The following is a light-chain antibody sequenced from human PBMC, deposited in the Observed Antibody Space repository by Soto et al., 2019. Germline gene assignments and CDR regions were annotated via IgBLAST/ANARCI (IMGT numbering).Light chain of an antibody. CDR1: QAISSW. V-gene: IGKV1-5*01. Sequence: DIQMTQSPSTLSGSVGDRVTITCRASQAISSWLAWYQQKPGKAPKLLIYEASSLHSGVPSRFRGSGSGTEFTLTINSLQPDDSATYYCQQYDSYSTLGQGTKVDIK. J-gene: IGKJ1*01. CDR3: QQYDSYST. CDR2: EAS.